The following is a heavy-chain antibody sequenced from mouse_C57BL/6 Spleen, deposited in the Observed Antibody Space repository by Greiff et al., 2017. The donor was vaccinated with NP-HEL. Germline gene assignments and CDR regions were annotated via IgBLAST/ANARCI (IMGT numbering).Heavy chain of an antibody. CDR1: GYTFTDYY. V-gene: IGHV1-26*01. J-gene: IGHJ4*01. CDR3: ARLYYGNHYYAMDD. D-gene: IGHD2-1*01. Sequence: VQLHQSGPELVKPGASVKISCKASGYTFTDYYMNWVKQSHGKSLEWIGDINPNNGGTSYNQKFKGKATLTVDKSSSTAYMELRSLTSEDSAVYYCARLYYGNHYYAMDDWGQGTSVTVSS. CDR2: INPNNGGT.